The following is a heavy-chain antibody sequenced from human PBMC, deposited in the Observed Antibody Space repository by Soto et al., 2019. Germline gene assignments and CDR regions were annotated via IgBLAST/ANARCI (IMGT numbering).Heavy chain of an antibody. CDR3: VRDGTKTLRDWFDP. D-gene: IGHD1-1*01. CDR1: GASISGFY. V-gene: IGHV4-4*07. Sequence: SETVSLTCTVSGASISGFYWSWIRKSAGKGLEWIGRIYATGTTDYNPSLKSRVMMSVDTSKKQFSLKLRSVTAADTAVYYCVRDGTKTLRDWFDPWGQGISVTVSS. CDR2: IYATGTT. J-gene: IGHJ5*02.